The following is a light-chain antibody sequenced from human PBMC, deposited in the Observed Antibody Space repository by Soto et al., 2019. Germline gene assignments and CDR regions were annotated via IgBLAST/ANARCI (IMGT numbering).Light chain of an antibody. V-gene: IGLV1-40*01. Sequence: QSVLTQPPSVSGAPGQRVTISCTGSSSNIGAGYDVHWYQQLPGTAPKLLIYGNSNRPSGVPDRFSGSKSGTSASLAITGLQAEDEADYYCQSYDSSLSAFVFGTGTKLIVL. CDR3: QSYDSSLSAFV. CDR1: SSNIGAGYD. CDR2: GNS. J-gene: IGLJ1*01.